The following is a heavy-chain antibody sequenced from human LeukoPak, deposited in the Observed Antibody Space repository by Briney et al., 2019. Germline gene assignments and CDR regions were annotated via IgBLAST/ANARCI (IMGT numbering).Heavy chain of an antibody. CDR1: GFTFSSYA. J-gene: IGHJ4*02. CDR3: AKDVGRYYDSSGYYYY. D-gene: IGHD3-22*01. V-gene: IGHV3-23*01. CDR2: ISGSGGST. Sequence: PGGSLRLSCAVSGFTFSSYAMSWVRQAPGKGLEWVSAISGSGGSTYYADSVKGRFTISRDNSKNTLYLQMNSLRAEDTAVYYCAKDVGRYYDSSGYYYYWGQGTLVTVSS.